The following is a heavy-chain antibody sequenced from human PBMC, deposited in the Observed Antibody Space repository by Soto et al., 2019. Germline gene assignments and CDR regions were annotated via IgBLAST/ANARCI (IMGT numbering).Heavy chain of an antibody. D-gene: IGHD3-22*01. CDR1: GGTFSTNT. J-gene: IGHJ4*02. CDR3: ARQFDSDTSGYYYSY. Sequence: QVQLVQYGAEVKKPGSSVKVSCKASGGTFSTNTISWVRQAPGKGLEWMGGIMPIFGSANYAQKFQGRVTITADEYPRTVYMELSRLRSEDTAVYYCARQFDSDTSGYYYSYWGQGTLVTVSS. CDR2: IMPIFGSA. V-gene: IGHV1-69*01.